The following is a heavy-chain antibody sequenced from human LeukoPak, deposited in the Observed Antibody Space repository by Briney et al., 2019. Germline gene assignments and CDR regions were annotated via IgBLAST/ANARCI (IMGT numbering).Heavy chain of an antibody. Sequence: SVKVSCKASGGTFSSYAISWVRQAPGQGLEWMGGIIPIFGTANYAQKFQGRVTITADESTSAAYMELSSLRSEDTAVYYCARVVGATERSYYFDYWGQGTLVTVSS. D-gene: IGHD1-26*01. J-gene: IGHJ4*02. V-gene: IGHV1-69*13. CDR3: ARVVGATERSYYFDY. CDR2: IIPIFGTA. CDR1: GGTFSSYA.